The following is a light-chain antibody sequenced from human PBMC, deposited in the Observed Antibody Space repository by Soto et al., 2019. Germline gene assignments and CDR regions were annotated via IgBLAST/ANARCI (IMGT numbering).Light chain of an antibody. V-gene: IGKV1-5*01. CDR3: QQYNSYWT. CDR1: QSISSW. J-gene: IGKJ1*01. CDR2: DAS. Sequence: DIQMTQSPSTLSASVGDRVTITCRASQSISSWLAWYQQKPWKAPKLLIYDASILKSGVPSRFSGSGSGTEFTLTISSLQPDEFATYYCQQYNSYWTFGQGTKVEIK.